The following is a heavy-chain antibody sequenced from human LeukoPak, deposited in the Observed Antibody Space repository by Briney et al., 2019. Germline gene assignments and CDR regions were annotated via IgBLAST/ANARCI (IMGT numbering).Heavy chain of an antibody. CDR1: GGTFSSYA. CDR3: ARVFDFWSGYSHPRGGYYYYMDV. V-gene: IGHV1-69*06. Sequence: ASVKVSCKASGGTFSSYAISWVRQAPGQGLEWMGGIIPIFGTANYAQKFQGRVTITADKSTSTAYMELSSLRSEDTAVYYCARVFDFWSGYSHPRGGYYYYMDVWGKGTTVTVSS. J-gene: IGHJ6*03. CDR2: IIPIFGTA. D-gene: IGHD3-3*01.